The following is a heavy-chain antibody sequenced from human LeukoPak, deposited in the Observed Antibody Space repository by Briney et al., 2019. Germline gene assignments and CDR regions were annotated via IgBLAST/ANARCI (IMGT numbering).Heavy chain of an antibody. V-gene: IGHV3-9*01. Sequence: GGSLRLSCAASGFTFDDYAMHWVRHAPGKGLKWVSGISWNSGSIGYADSVKGRFTISRDNAKNSLYLQMNSLRAEDTALYYCAKGSGYDSSGYHDYWGQGTLVTVSS. J-gene: IGHJ4*02. CDR1: GFTFDDYA. CDR2: ISWNSGSI. CDR3: AKGSGYDSSGYHDY. D-gene: IGHD3-22*01.